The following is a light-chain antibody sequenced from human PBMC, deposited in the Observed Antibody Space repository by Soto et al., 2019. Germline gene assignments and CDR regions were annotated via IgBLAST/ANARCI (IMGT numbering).Light chain of an antibody. CDR3: QQYNSLRT. CDR1: QSIRRW. V-gene: IGKV1-5*01. Sequence: DIHMIQSPSTLSASVGDRFTITCRASQSIRRWVAGYQQKPGKAPTPLIYDASSLERGVPSRFSGSGSGTEFTPTISSLQPDDFATSYCQQYNSLRTFGQGTKVDIK. CDR2: DAS. J-gene: IGKJ1*01.